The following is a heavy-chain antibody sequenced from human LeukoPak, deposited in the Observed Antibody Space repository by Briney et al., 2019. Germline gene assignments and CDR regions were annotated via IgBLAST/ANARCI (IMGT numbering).Heavy chain of an antibody. CDR2: IWYDGSNK. Sequence: GGSLRPSCEASGFIFSNYGMHWVRQAPGKGLEWVTFIWYDGSNKYNADSVTGRFTISRDNSKNTLYLQMNSLRPEDTAVYYCAKPQYYYGSGGIDYWGQGTLVTVSS. D-gene: IGHD3-10*01. J-gene: IGHJ4*02. V-gene: IGHV3-30*02. CDR1: GFIFSNYG. CDR3: AKPQYYYGSGGIDY.